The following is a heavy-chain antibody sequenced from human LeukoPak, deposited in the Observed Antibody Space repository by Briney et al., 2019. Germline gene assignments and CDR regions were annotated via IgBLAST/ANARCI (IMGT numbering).Heavy chain of an antibody. D-gene: IGHD6-13*01. CDR3: ARDLSSRDAY. J-gene: IGHJ4*02. Sequence: GGSLRLSCAASGFTFSRYCMNWVRQAPGKGLVWVSRIKTGGSDTAYADSVKGRFTISRDNAKNTLYLQMNSLTIEDTAVYYCARDLSSRDAYWGQGTLVTVSS. V-gene: IGHV3-74*01. CDR2: IKTGGSDT. CDR1: GFTFSRYC.